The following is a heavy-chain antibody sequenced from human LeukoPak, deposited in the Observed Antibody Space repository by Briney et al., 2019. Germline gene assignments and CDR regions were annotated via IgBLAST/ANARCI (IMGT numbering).Heavy chain of an antibody. CDR1: GGSFSGYY. CDR3: ARDVRGESYFDY. CDR2: INHSGST. V-gene: IGHV4-34*01. J-gene: IGHJ4*02. D-gene: IGHD3-16*01. Sequence: PSETLSLTCAVYGGSFSGYYWSWIRQPPGKGLEWIGEINHSGSTNYNPSLKSRVTISVDTSKNQFSLKLSSVTAADTAVYYCARDVRGESYFDYWGQGTLVAVSS.